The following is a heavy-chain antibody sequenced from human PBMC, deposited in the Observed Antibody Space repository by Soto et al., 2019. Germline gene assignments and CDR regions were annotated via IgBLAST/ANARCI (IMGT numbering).Heavy chain of an antibody. CDR1: GVSVSTTGVG. CDR2: IYWNDDE. D-gene: IGHD6-19*01. J-gene: IGHJ4*02. V-gene: IGHV2-5*01. CDR3: ARRLWDSSGWHPFDS. Sequence: QITLKESGPPLVNPTQTLTLTCTLSGVSVSTTGVGVAWIRQPPGKALECLALIYWNDDERYSPSLKSRLTISKDISKNQVVLTMANMDPVDAATYYCARRLWDSSGWHPFDSWGQGALVTVSS.